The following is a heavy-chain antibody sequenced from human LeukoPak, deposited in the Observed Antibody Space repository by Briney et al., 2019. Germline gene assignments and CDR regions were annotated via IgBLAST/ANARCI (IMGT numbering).Heavy chain of an antibody. CDR3: AKVENSSGWFDY. V-gene: IGHV3-9*01. CDR2: ISWNSGNI. CDR1: GLTFSSHG. Sequence: SGGSLRLSCAASGLTFSSHGMHWVRQAPGKGLEWVSGISWNSGNIGYADSVKGRFTISRDNAKNSLYLQMNSLRAEDTALYYCAKVENSSGWFDYWGQGTLVTVSS. J-gene: IGHJ4*02. D-gene: IGHD6-19*01.